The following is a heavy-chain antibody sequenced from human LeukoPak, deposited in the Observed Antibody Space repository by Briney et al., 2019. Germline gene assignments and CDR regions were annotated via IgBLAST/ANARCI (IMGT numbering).Heavy chain of an antibody. D-gene: IGHD3-3*01. CDR1: GFTFDDYT. J-gene: IGHJ6*03. CDR2: ISWNSSSV. Sequence: GGSLRLSCAASGFTFDDYTMHWVRQAPGKGLEWVSGISWNSSSVGYADSVKGRFTISRDNAKNSLYLQMSSLRGEDTAVYYCARVLYYDFWSGYPDYYYYMDVWGKGTTVTVSS. V-gene: IGHV3-9*01. CDR3: ARVLYYDFWSGYPDYYYYMDV.